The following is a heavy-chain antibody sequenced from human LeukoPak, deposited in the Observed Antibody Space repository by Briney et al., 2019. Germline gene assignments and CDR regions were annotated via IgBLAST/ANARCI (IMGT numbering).Heavy chain of an antibody. J-gene: IGHJ4*02. CDR2: IKSKADGGTT. Sequence: PGGSLRLSCVASGFTFTNAWMSWVRQAPGKGPEWVGHIKSKADGGTTDYTAPVKGRFIISRDDSKNTVYLQMNSLKTDDTAVYYCTKYDTSVNFDYWGQGTLVTV. V-gene: IGHV3-15*01. CDR1: GFTFTNAW. D-gene: IGHD3-22*01. CDR3: TKYDTSVNFDY.